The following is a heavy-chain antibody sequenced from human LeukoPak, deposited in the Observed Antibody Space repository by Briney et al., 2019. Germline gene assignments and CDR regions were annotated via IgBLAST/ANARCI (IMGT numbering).Heavy chain of an antibody. J-gene: IGHJ4*02. D-gene: IGHD3-22*01. CDR2: IIPIFGTA. V-gene: IGHV1-69*13. Sequence: GASVKVSCKASGYTFTSYGISWVRQAPGQGLEWMGGIIPIFGTANYAQKFQGRVTITADESTSTAYMELSSLRSEDTAVYYCARDWYYYDSSGYLDYWGQGTLVTVSS. CDR1: GYTFTSYG. CDR3: ARDWYYYDSSGYLDY.